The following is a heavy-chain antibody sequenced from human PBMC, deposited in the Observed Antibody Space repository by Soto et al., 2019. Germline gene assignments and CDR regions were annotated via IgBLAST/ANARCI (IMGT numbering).Heavy chain of an antibody. CDR1: EFTFTSYA. Sequence: EVQLLESGGGLVQPGGSLRLSCAASEFTFTSYAMSWVRQAPGKGLEWVSAVGSDGGSTYYADAGKGRFTVSRDNCQNTLYLQMKNIRAEDKAVYYCAKDVCGSGTFCHFDYWGQGTLVTVSS. CDR3: AKDVCGSGTFCHFDY. D-gene: IGHD3-10*01. V-gene: IGHV3-23*01. CDR2: VGSDGGST. J-gene: IGHJ4*02.